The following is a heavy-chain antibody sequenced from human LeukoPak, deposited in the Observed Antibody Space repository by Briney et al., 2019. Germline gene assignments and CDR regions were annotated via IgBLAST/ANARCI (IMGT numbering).Heavy chain of an antibody. D-gene: IGHD3-22*01. J-gene: IGHJ4*02. Sequence: ASVKVSCKASGYTFTSYDINWVRQATGQGLEWMGWMNPNSGNTGYAQKFQGRVTMTRNTSISTAYMELSSLRSEDTAVYYCARDACDSSGHFCFSDYWGQGTLVTVSS. CDR3: ARDACDSSGHFCFSDY. CDR1: GYTFTSYD. V-gene: IGHV1-8*01. CDR2: MNPNSGNT.